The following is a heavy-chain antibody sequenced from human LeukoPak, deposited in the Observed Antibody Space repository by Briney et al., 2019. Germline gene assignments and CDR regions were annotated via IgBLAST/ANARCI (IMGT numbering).Heavy chain of an antibody. J-gene: IGHJ6*03. CDR2: INHSGST. CDR3: AXTGPXXXXXXXXXXSESEXXAHYYYMDV. Sequence: PSETLSLTCAVYGGSFSGYYWSWIRQPPGKGLEWIGEINHSGSTNYNPSLKSRVTISLDTSKNQSSLKLSSVTAADTAVYYCAXTGPXXXXXXXXXXSESEXXAHYYYMDVWXKGTTVTVSS. V-gene: IGHV4-34*01. CDR1: GGSFSGYY.